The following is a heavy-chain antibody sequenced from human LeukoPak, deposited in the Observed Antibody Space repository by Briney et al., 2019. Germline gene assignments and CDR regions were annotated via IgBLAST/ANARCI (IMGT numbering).Heavy chain of an antibody. V-gene: IGHV3-53*01. CDR1: GFTVSSNY. D-gene: IGHD1-26*01. Sequence: PGGSLRLSCAASGFTVSSNYMSWVRQAPGKGLEWVSVIYSGGSTYYADSVKGRFTTSRDNSKNTLYLQMNSLRVEDTAVYYCARDLTSLSSGSYGGSWGQGTLVTVSS. CDR2: IYSGGST. CDR3: ARDLTSLSSGSYGGS. J-gene: IGHJ5*02.